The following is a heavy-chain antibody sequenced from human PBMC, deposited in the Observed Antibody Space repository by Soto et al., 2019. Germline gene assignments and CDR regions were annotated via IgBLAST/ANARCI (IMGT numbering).Heavy chain of an antibody. CDR3: ARGLPRDYYDSSGYYYDYFQH. CDR1: GYTFTSYS. Sequence: ASVKVSCKASGYTFTSYSMDLVRPAPRQKPEWMGLIIPILGIANYAQKFQGRVTITADKSTSTAYMELSSLRSEDTAVYYCARGLPRDYYDSSGYYYDYFQHWGQGTLVTVSS. V-gene: IGHV1-69*10. J-gene: IGHJ1*01. D-gene: IGHD3-22*01. CDR2: IIPILGIA.